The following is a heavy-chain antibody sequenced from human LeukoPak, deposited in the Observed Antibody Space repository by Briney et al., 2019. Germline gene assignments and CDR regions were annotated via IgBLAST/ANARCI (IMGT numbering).Heavy chain of an antibody. CDR3: ARTWSWSNFDY. Sequence: SETLSLTCAAYGGSFSGYYWSWIRQPPGKGLEWIGEINHSGSTNYNPSLKSRVTISVDTSKNQFSLKLSSVTAADTAVYYCARTWSWSNFDYWGQGTLVTVSS. J-gene: IGHJ4*02. D-gene: IGHD6-13*01. CDR2: INHSGST. V-gene: IGHV4-34*01. CDR1: GGSFSGYY.